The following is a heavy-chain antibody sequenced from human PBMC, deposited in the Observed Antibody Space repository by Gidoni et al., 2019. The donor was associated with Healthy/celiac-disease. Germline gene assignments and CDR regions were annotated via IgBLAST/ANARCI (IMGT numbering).Heavy chain of an antibody. Sequence: EVQLVESGGGLVQPGGSLKLSCAASGFTFSGSAMHWVRQASGKGLEWVGRIRSKANSYATAYAASVKGRFTISRDDSKNTAYLQMNSLKTEDTAVYYCTRHSLYDYGDYGDFDYWGQGTLVTVSS. CDR2: IRSKANSYAT. V-gene: IGHV3-73*01. D-gene: IGHD4-17*01. CDR1: GFTFSGSA. CDR3: TRHSLYDYGDYGDFDY. J-gene: IGHJ4*02.